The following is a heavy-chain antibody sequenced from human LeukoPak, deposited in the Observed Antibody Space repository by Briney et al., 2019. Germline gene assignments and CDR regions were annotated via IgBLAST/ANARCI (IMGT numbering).Heavy chain of an antibody. V-gene: IGHV1-46*01. J-gene: IGHJ4*02. Sequence: ASVTVSFMASGYLFTTFYIHWVRQAPAQGREWMGIIHPSGGSTSYGQTFQDRATMTRDTSTTAVYMELYSLRSDNTGVYYCAIEPISRQSNEGDYFDNWGQGTLVTVSS. CDR1: GYLFTTFY. CDR2: IHPSGGST. CDR3: AIEPISRQSNEGDYFDN. D-gene: IGHD1-1*01.